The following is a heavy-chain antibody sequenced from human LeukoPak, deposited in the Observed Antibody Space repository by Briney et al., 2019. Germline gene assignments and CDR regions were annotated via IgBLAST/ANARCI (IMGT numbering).Heavy chain of an antibody. V-gene: IGHV4-59*01. CDR1: GGSISSYY. CDR2: IYYSGST. J-gene: IGHJ4*02. D-gene: IGHD3-22*01. Sequence: SETLSLTCTVSGGSISSYYWSWIRQPPGKGLEWIGYIYYSGSTDYNPSLKSRVTISVDTSKNQFSLKLSSVTAADTAVYYCARYYYDSSGYYYGYFDYWGQGTLVTVSS. CDR3: ARYYYDSSGYYYGYFDY.